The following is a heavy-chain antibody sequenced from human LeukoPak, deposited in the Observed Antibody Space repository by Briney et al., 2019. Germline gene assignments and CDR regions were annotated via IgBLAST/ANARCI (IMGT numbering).Heavy chain of an antibody. J-gene: IGHJ5*02. Sequence: PGGSLRLSCAASGFTVSSNYMSWVRQAPGKGLEWVSVIYSGGSTYYADSVRGRFTISRDNSKNTLYLQMKSLRAEDTAVYYCARGFGYSYGHFDPWGQGTLVTVSS. V-gene: IGHV3-53*01. D-gene: IGHD5-18*01. CDR2: IYSGGST. CDR3: ARGFGYSYGHFDP. CDR1: GFTVSSNY.